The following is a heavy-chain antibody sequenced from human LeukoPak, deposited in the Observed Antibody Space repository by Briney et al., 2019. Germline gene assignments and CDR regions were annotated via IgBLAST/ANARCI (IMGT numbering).Heavy chain of an antibody. CDR2: IRFDGSNK. V-gene: IGHV3-30*02. CDR1: GFTFSSFG. Sequence: GGSLRLSCAASGFTFSSFGMHWVRQAPGKGLEWVAFIRFDGSNKYYADSVKGRFTFSRDNSKNTLYLQMDSLRTEDTAVYYCARNRAGEYQLPAYLDYWGQGTLVTVSS. CDR3: ARNRAGEYQLPAYLDY. D-gene: IGHD2-2*01. J-gene: IGHJ4*02.